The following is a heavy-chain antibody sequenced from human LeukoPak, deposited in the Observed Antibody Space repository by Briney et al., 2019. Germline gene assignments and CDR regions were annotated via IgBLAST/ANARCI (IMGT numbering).Heavy chain of an antibody. D-gene: IGHD3-9*01. CDR3: AGGIRYFDWLGGEVDY. Sequence: ASLKVSCKASGYTFTSYAMNWVRQAPGQGLEWMGWINTNTGNPTYAQGFTGRFVFSLDPSASTAYLQISSLKAEDTVFFHAAGGIRYFDWLGGEVDYWGQGTLVTVSS. V-gene: IGHV7-4-1*02. CDR2: INTNTGNP. CDR1: GYTFTSYA. J-gene: IGHJ4*02.